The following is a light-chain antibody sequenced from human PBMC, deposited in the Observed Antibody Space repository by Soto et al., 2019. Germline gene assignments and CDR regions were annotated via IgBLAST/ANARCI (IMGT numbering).Light chain of an antibody. CDR1: QSIREF. CDR2: SSW. V-gene: IGKV1-39*01. Sequence: DIQMTQSPSSLSASVGDSVTITCRSSQSIREFLSWYQLKPGKAPKLLIYSSWRVEAGVPSRFGATGSGTEFTLTISRVQPEDFATYFCQQYDRSPFTFGPGTTVDV. CDR3: QQYDRSPFT. J-gene: IGKJ3*01.